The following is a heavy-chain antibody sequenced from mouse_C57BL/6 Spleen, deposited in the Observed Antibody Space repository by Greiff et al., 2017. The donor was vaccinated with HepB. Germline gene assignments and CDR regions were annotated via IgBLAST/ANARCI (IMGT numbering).Heavy chain of an antibody. V-gene: IGHV1-69*01. D-gene: IGHD2-2*01. CDR3: ARGGSSTMVADYFDY. CDR1: GYTFTSYW. CDR2: IDPSDSYK. Sequence: VQLQQPGAELVMPGASVKLSCKASGYTFTSYWMHWVKQSPGQGLEWIGEIDPSDSYKNYNQKFKGKSTLTVDKSSSTAYMQLSSLTYEDSAVYYCARGGSSTMVADYFDYWGQGTTLTVSS. J-gene: IGHJ2*01.